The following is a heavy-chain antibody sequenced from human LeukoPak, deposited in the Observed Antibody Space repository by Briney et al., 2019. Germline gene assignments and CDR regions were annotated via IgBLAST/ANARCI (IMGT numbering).Heavy chain of an antibody. CDR2: TYYRPKWYY. V-gene: IGHV6-1*01. CDR3: ARGFALDF. CDR1: GDTVSSNSAA. Sequence: SQTLSLTCDISGDTVSSNSAAWNWIRQSPSRGLEWLGRTYYRPKWYYDYAVSVKSRITISPDTSKNQFSLQLNSVTADDTAVYYCARGFALDFWGQGTMVNVSS. J-gene: IGHJ3*01.